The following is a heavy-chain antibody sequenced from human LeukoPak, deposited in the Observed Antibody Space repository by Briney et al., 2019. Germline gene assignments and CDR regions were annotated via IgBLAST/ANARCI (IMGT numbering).Heavy chain of an antibody. D-gene: IGHD5-24*01. J-gene: IGHJ4*02. Sequence: GSLRLSCAASGFTFSSHWMTWIRQPPGKGLEWIGTIYYSVSAYYNPSLKSRVTISVDTSKNQFPLKLRSVTAADTAVFYCARHRIIRDVATGDYFDSWGQGTLVTVSS. V-gene: IGHV4-39*01. CDR1: GFTFSSHW. CDR2: IYYSVSA. CDR3: ARHRIIRDVATGDYFDS.